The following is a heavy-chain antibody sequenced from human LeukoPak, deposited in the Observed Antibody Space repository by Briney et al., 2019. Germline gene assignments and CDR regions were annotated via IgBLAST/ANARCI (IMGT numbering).Heavy chain of an antibody. Sequence: GASVKVSCKASGGTLSSYAISWVRQAPGQGLEWMGGIVPIFGTANYAQKCQGRVTITTDESTSTAYMELSSLRSEDKAVYYCASTPSVLEWLFGYYYYYMDVWGKGTTVTVSS. CDR2: IVPIFGTA. V-gene: IGHV1-69*05. CDR3: ASTPSVLEWLFGYYYYYMDV. J-gene: IGHJ6*03. CDR1: GGTLSSYA. D-gene: IGHD3-3*01.